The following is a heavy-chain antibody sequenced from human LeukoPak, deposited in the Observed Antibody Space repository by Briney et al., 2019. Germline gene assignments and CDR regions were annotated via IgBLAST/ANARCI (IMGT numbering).Heavy chain of an antibody. D-gene: IGHD2-2*01. J-gene: IGHJ4*02. V-gene: IGHV3-48*03. Sequence: PGGSLRLSCEASGXTFSHYEMNWVRQAPGKGLEWVSYISSSGYTIYYADSVKGRFTISRDNAKNSLYLQMNSLRAEDTAVYYCAREDCSSTSCYDPSVSDYWGQGTLVTVSS. CDR2: ISSSGYTI. CDR3: AREDCSSTSCYDPSVSDY. CDR1: GXTFSHYE.